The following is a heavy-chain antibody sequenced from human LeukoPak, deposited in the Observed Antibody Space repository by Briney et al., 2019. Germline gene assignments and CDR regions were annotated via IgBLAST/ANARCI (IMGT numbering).Heavy chain of an antibody. Sequence: GASVKVSCKASGGTFSSYAISWVRQAPGQGLEWMGGIIPIFGTANYAQKFQGRVTITADKSTSTAYMELSSLRSEDTAVYYCASAMITFGGAGPFDYWGQGTLVTVSS. CDR3: ASAMITFGGAGPFDY. J-gene: IGHJ4*02. CDR1: GGTFSSYA. V-gene: IGHV1-69*06. D-gene: IGHD3-16*01. CDR2: IIPIFGTA.